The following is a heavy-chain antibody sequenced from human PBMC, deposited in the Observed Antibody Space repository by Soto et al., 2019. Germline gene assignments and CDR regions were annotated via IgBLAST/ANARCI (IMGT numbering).Heavy chain of an antibody. V-gene: IGHV3-23*01. J-gene: IGHJ6*02. CDR3: AKGAIGSSGYNWYYYYGMDV. Sequence: LRLSCAASGFTFSSYAMSWVRQAPGKGLEWVSAISGSGGSTYYADSVKGRFTISRDNSKNTLYLQMNSLRAEDTAVYYCAKGAIGSSGYNWYYYYGMDVWGQGTTVTVSS. D-gene: IGHD3-22*01. CDR2: ISGSGGST. CDR1: GFTFSSYA.